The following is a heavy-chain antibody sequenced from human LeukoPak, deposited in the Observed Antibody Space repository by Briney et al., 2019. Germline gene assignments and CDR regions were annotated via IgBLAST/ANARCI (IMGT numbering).Heavy chain of an antibody. CDR3: ARCTSTSCYNFDY. CDR2: IYYSGST. J-gene: IGHJ4*02. V-gene: IGHV4-59*08. CDR1: GGSISSYY. Sequence: SETLSLTCTVSGGSISSYYWSWIRQPPGKGLEWIGYIYYSGSTNYNPSLKSRVTISLDTSKNQFSLNLNSVTAADTAVYYCARCTSTSCYNFDYWGQGTLLTVSS. D-gene: IGHD2-2*02.